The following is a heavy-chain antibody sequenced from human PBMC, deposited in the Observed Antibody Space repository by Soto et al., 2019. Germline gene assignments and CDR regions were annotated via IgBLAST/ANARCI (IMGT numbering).Heavy chain of an antibody. Sequence: ASVKVSCKASGYTFTGYYMHWVRQAPGQGLEWMGWINPNSGGTNYAQKFQGWVTMTRDTSISTAYMELSRLRSDDTAVYYFAGDRGNSWYIGYYYYGMDVWGQGTTVTVSS. CDR3: AGDRGNSWYIGYYYYGMDV. V-gene: IGHV1-2*04. J-gene: IGHJ6*02. D-gene: IGHD6-13*01. CDR1: GYTFTGYY. CDR2: INPNSGGT.